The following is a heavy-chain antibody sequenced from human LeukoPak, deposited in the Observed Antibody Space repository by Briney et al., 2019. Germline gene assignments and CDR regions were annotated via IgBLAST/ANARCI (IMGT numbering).Heavy chain of an antibody. Sequence: GGSLRLSCAASGFTFSSSAMSWVRQAPGKGLEWVSAISNNGGYTYYADSVQGRFTISRDNFKSTLCLQMNSLRAEDTAKYYCLVVVTGGSSQHWGQGTEVTVSS. J-gene: IGHJ1*01. CDR1: GFTFSSSA. D-gene: IGHD3-22*01. CDR3: LVVVTGGSSQH. V-gene: IGHV3-23*01. CDR2: ISNNGGYT.